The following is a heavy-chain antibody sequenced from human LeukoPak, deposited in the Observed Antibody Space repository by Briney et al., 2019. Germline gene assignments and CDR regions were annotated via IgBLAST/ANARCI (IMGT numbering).Heavy chain of an antibody. D-gene: IGHD4-17*01. CDR1: GFTFSSYS. CDR3: AKDLGYGDTEYYFDY. V-gene: IGHV3-23*01. J-gene: IGHJ4*02. CDR2: ISGSGGST. Sequence: GGSLRLSCAASGFTFSSYSMNWVRQAPGKGLEWVSAISGSGGSTYYADSVKGRFTISRDNSKNTLYLQMNSLRAEDTAVYYCAKDLGYGDTEYYFDYWGQGTLVTVSS.